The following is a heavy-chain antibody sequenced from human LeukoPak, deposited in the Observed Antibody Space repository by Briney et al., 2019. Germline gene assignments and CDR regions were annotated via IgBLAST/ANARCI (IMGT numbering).Heavy chain of an antibody. Sequence: GGSLRLSCAASGFTFSSYEMNWVRQAPGKGLEWVSYISSSGSTIYYADSAKGRFTISRDNAKNSLYLQMNSLRAEDTAVYYCARARPRDIVVVPAAKDHYYGMDVWGKGTTVTVSS. CDR3: ARARPRDIVVVPAAKDHYYGMDV. CDR2: ISSSGSTI. J-gene: IGHJ6*04. CDR1: GFTFSSYE. D-gene: IGHD2-2*01. V-gene: IGHV3-48*03.